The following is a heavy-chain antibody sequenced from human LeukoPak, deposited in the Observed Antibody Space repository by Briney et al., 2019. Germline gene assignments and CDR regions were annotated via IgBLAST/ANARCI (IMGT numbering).Heavy chain of an antibody. CDR3: AKDPSAIAMTGLFDY. Sequence: GGSLRLSCAASGFTVSSNYMSWVRQAPGKGLEWVSVIYSGGSTNYADSVKGRFTISRDNSKNTLYLQMNSLRAEDTAVYYCAKDPSAIAMTGLFDYWGQGTLVTVSS. J-gene: IGHJ4*02. D-gene: IGHD6-19*01. CDR2: IYSGGST. V-gene: IGHV3-53*01. CDR1: GFTVSSNY.